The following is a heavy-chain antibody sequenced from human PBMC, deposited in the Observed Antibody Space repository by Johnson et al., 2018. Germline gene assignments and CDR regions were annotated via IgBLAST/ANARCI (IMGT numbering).Heavy chain of an antibody. V-gene: IGHV3-33*01. CDR2: IWYYGSNK. Sequence: QVQLVQSGGGVVQPGRSLRLSCAASGFTFSSYGMHWVRQAPGKGLEWVAVIWYYGSNKYYADSVKGRFTISRDNSKNTLCLQINSLRAEDAAVYYCARARGWGIPLYYYYFGMDVWGQGTKVTVSS. CDR1: GFTFSSYG. CDR3: ARARGWGIPLYYYYFGMDV. J-gene: IGHJ6*02. D-gene: IGHD5-18*01.